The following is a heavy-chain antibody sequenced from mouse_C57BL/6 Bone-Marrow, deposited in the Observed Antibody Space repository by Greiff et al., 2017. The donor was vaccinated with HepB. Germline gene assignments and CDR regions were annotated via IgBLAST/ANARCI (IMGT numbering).Heavy chain of an antibody. J-gene: IGHJ1*03. Sequence: VQLQQSGAELVRPGASVKLSCTASGFNIKDYYMHWVKQRPEQGLEWIGWIDPENGDTEYASKFQGKATITADTSSNTAYLQLSSLTSEDTAVYYCTTDYGSSYWYFDVWGKGTTVTVSS. D-gene: IGHD1-1*01. CDR1: GFNIKDYY. CDR3: TTDYGSSYWYFDV. CDR2: IDPENGDT. V-gene: IGHV14-4*01.